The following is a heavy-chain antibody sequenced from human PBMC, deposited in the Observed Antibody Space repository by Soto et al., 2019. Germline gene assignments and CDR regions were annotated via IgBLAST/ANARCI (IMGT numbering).Heavy chain of an antibody. Sequence: SVKVSCKASGFTFTSSAMQWVRQARGQRLEWIGWIVVGSGSTNYAQKFQERVTITRDMSTSTAYMELSSLRSEDTAVYYCARGGYDPDYYYYYYMDVWGKGITVTVSS. CDR1: GFTFTSSA. CDR2: IVVGSGST. J-gene: IGHJ6*03. CDR3: ARGGYDPDYYYYYYMDV. D-gene: IGHD5-12*01. V-gene: IGHV1-58*02.